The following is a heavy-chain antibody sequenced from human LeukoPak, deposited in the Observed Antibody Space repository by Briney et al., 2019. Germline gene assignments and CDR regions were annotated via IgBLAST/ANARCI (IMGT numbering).Heavy chain of an antibody. Sequence: SETLSLTCTVSGGSISSYYWSWIRQPPGKGLEWIGYIYYSGSTNYNPSLKSRVTISVDTSKNQFSLKLSPVTAADTAVYYCARGIAAAGRNWFDPWGQGTLVTVSS. CDR3: ARGIAAAGRNWFDP. CDR1: GGSISSYY. J-gene: IGHJ5*02. V-gene: IGHV4-59*01. CDR2: IYYSGST. D-gene: IGHD6-13*01.